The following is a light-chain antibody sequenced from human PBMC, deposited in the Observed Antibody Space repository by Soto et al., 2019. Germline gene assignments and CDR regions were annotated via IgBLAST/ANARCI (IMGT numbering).Light chain of an antibody. Sequence: EIVLTQSPATLSSSPGERATPSCRASQSVSFYFAWYQQKPCQAPRLLIYDASYRSPGIPARFSVSGSGTGFTLTISSLQPEDFADYYCQERSNWPYTFGQGTKLDIK. V-gene: IGKV3-11*01. CDR2: DAS. J-gene: IGKJ2*01. CDR3: QERSNWPYT. CDR1: QSVSFY.